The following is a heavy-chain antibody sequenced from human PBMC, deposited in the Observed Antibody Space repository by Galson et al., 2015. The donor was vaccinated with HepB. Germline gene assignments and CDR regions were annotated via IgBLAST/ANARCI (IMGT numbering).Heavy chain of an antibody. D-gene: IGHD1-26*01. CDR1: GFTFSGSA. Sequence: SLRLSCAASGFTFSGSAMHWVRQASGKGLEWVGRIRSKANSYATAYAASVKGRFTISRDDSKNTAYLQMNSLKTEDTAVYYCTRLGGEWELLPQDVDYWGQGTLVTVSS. J-gene: IGHJ4*02. V-gene: IGHV3-73*01. CDR3: TRLGGEWELLPQDVDY. CDR2: IRSKANSYAT.